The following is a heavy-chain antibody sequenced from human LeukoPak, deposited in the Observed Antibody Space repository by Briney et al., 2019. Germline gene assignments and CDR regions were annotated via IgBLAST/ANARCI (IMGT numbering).Heavy chain of an antibody. Sequence: SQTLSLTCTVSGGSISSGSYYWSWIRQPAGKGLEWIGRIYTSGSTNYNPSLKSRVTISLDTSKNQFSLKLRSVTAADTAVYYCARDIVLMVYAMPNWFDPWGQGTLVTVSS. V-gene: IGHV4-61*02. CDR3: ARDIVLMVYAMPNWFDP. CDR2: IYTSGST. D-gene: IGHD2-8*01. J-gene: IGHJ5*02. CDR1: GGSISSGSYY.